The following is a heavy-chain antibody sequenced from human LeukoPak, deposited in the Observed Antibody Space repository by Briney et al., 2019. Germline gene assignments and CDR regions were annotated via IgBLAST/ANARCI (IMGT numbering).Heavy chain of an antibody. D-gene: IGHD3-10*01. J-gene: IGHJ4*02. V-gene: IGHV4-34*01. Sequence: KPSETLSLTCAVYGGSFSGYYWSWIRQPPGKGLEWIGEINHSGSTNYNPSLKSRVTISVDTSKNQFSLKLSSVTAADTAVYYCARDSITMVRGKHYFDYWGQGTLVTVSS. CDR2: INHSGST. CDR3: ARDSITMVRGKHYFDY. CDR1: GGSFSGYY.